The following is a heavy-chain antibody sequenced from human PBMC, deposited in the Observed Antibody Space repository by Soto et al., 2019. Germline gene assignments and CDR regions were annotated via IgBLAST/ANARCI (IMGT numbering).Heavy chain of an antibody. CDR1: GYTFTSYD. D-gene: IGHD2-2*01. V-gene: IGHV1-8*01. CDR2: MNPNSGNT. J-gene: IGHJ1*01. CDR3: ARVSGYCSSTSCRFQH. Sequence: ASLKVSCKASGYTFTSYDINWVRQATGQGLEWMGWMNPNSGNTGYAQKFQGRVTMTRNTSISTAYMELSSLRSEDTAVYYCARVSGYCSSTSCRFQHWGQGTLVTVSS.